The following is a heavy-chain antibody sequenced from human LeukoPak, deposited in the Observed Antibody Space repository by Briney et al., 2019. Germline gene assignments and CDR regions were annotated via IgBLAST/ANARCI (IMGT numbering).Heavy chain of an antibody. CDR2: IYQSEST. CDR3: ARLVAGTVIGWFDR. CDR1: CYSITSGYS. D-gene: IGHD2-21*01. J-gene: IGHJ5*02. V-gene: IGHV4-38-2*01. Sequence: PSETLSLTCALSCYSITSGYSGGSILQPPGQRLARIGGISHRIGSIYQSESTYLRPSLKSRVSIFVDTSRNQFSLNLSSVTAADTAVYYCARLVAGTVIGWFDRWGQGTLVTVSS.